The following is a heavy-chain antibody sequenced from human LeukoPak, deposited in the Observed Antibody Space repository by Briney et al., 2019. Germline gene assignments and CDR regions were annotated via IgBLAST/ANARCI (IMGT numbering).Heavy chain of an antibody. CDR2: ISGRGDIT. CDR1: GFTFSSYV. J-gene: IGHJ4*02. Sequence: PGGSLRLSCAASGFTFSSYVMNWVRQAPGKGLEWVSAISGRGDITYYTDSVKGRFTISRDTSRSTLYLQMSSLRAEDTAVYYCTKDLAFCGGDCYSGADNWGQGAQVTVSS. D-gene: IGHD2-21*01. V-gene: IGHV3-23*01. CDR3: TKDLAFCGGDCYSGADN.